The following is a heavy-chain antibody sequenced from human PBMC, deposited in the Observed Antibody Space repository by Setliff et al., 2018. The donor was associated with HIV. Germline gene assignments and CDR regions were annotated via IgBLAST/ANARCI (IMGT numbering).Heavy chain of an antibody. V-gene: IGHV3-7*01. CDR1: GFRFRSYW. CDR3: ADPPSGF. D-gene: IGHD3-10*01. Sequence: GGSLRLSCAASGFRFRSYWMSWVRQAPGKGLESVANVKQDGTETLYVDSVKGRFTVSRDNAKNSVLLQMNSLRVEDTAIYYCADPPSGFWGQGTLVTVSS. CDR2: VKQDGTET. J-gene: IGHJ4*02.